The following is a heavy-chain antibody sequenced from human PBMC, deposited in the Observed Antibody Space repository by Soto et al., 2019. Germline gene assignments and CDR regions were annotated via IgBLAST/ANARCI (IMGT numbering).Heavy chain of an antibody. J-gene: IGHJ4*02. CDR3: ARQGTTVVTQAYFDH. Sequence: SETLSLTCIVSGESISSSSYYWGWIRQPPGKGLEWIGSIYYSGRTYYNPSFKSRVTISIDTSKNRFSLKLSSVTATDTAVYYCARQGTTVVTQAYFDHWGQGALVTVSS. CDR2: IYYSGRT. D-gene: IGHD2-21*02. CDR1: GESISSSSYY. V-gene: IGHV4-39*01.